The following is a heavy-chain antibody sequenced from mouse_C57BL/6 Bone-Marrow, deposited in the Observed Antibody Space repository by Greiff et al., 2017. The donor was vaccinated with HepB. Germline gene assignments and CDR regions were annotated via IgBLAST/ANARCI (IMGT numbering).Heavy chain of an antibody. J-gene: IGHJ3*01. D-gene: IGHD2-4*01. CDR3: ARDCDYDVRFAY. Sequence: DVKLVESGPGLVKPSQSLSLTCSVTGYSITSGYYWNWIRQFPGNKLEWMGYISYDGSNNYNPSLKNRISITRDTSKNQFFLTLNSVTTEDTATYYCARDCDYDVRFAYWGQGTLVTVSA. CDR2: ISYDGSN. CDR1: GYSITSGYY. V-gene: IGHV3-6*01.